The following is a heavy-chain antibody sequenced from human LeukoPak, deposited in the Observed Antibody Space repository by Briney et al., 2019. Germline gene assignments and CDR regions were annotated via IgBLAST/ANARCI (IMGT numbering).Heavy chain of an antibody. Sequence: GASVKVSCKASGGTFSGYAISWVRQAPGQGLEWMGGIIPIFGTANYAQKFQGRVTITADESTSTAYMELSSLRSEDTAVYYCAAPDLYGSGSNPGWGQGTLVTVSS. V-gene: IGHV1-69*13. CDR1: GGTFSGYA. J-gene: IGHJ4*02. D-gene: IGHD3-10*01. CDR2: IIPIFGTA. CDR3: AAPDLYGSGSNPG.